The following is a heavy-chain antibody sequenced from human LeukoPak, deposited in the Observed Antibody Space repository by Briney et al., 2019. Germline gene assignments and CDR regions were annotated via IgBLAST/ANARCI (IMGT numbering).Heavy chain of an antibody. CDR3: ARDLIVGATERAFDI. CDR1: GFTFSSYW. D-gene: IGHD1-26*01. V-gene: IGHV3-7*04. CDR2: IKQDGSEK. J-gene: IGHJ3*02. Sequence: GGSLRLSCAASGFTFSSYWMSGVRQAPGKGLEWVANIKQDGSEKYYVDSVKGRFTISRDNAKNSLYLQMNSLRAEDTAVYYCARDLIVGATERAFDIWGQGTMVTVSS.